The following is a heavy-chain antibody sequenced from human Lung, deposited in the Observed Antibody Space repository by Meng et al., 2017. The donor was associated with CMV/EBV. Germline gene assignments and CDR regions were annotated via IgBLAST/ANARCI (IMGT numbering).Heavy chain of an antibody. D-gene: IGHD6-19*01. CDR3: ARDRNPAVAGTGLDY. V-gene: IGHV4-39*07. Sequence: SETLSLXCTVSGGSIGSSGYYWGWIRQPPGKGLEWIGAVYYSGTTYYNPSLKSRITISVDTSKNQFSLKLYSVTAADTAVYYCARDRNPAVAGTGLDYWGQGTXVTVSS. CDR2: VYYSGTT. CDR1: GGSIGSSGYY. J-gene: IGHJ4*02.